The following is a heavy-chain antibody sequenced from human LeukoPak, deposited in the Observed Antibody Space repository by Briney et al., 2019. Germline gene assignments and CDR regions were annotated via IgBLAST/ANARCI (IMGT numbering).Heavy chain of an antibody. D-gene: IGHD3-10*01. CDR2: IYTSGST. J-gene: IGHJ4*02. CDR3: ARGLGYYGSGSYYIDY. CDR1: GGSISSYY. Sequence: SETLSLTCTVSGGSISSYYWSWIRQPAGKGLEWIGRIYTSGSTNYNPSLKSRVTMSVDTSKNQFSLKLSSVTAADTAVYYCARGLGYYGSGSYYIDYWGQGILVTVSS. V-gene: IGHV4-4*07.